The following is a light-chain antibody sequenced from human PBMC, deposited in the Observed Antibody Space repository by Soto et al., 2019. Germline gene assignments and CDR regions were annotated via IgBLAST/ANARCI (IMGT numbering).Light chain of an antibody. J-gene: IGKJ1*01. V-gene: IGKV3-11*01. CDR2: DAS. Sequence: EIVLTQSPATLSLSPGERATLSCRASQSVSSYLAWYQQKPGQAPRLLIYDASNRATGIPARFSGSGSGTDFTLTISSLDPEDFAVYYCQQYGSSGTFGQGTKVEIK. CDR1: QSVSSY. CDR3: QQYGSSGT.